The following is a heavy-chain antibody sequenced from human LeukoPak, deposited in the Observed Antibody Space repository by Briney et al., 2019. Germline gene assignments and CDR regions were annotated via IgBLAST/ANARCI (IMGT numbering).Heavy chain of an antibody. Sequence: SQTLSLTCAISGDSVSSNTGALNWIRQSPSRGLEWLGRTYYRSKWYNDYAVSVRSRMTINPDTSKNQFSLQLNSVTPEDTAVYYCARSTGTQVTWGQGTLVTVSS. D-gene: IGHD1-1*01. CDR3: ARSTGTQVT. CDR2: TYYRSKWYN. J-gene: IGHJ5*02. CDR1: GDSVSSNTGA. V-gene: IGHV6-1*01.